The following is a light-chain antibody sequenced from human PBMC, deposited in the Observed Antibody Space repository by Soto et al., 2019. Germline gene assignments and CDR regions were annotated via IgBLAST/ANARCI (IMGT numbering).Light chain of an antibody. CDR3: QQYDRWPHT. Sequence: EIVMTQSPATLTVSSGERATLSCRASQNLSRNLAWYQQRPGQAPRLLIHDASTRATGVPARFSGSGSGTDFTLTSSSLQSEHFAVYYCQQYDRWPHTFGQGTKLQI. V-gene: IGKV3-15*01. J-gene: IGKJ2*01. CDR1: QNLSRN. CDR2: DAS.